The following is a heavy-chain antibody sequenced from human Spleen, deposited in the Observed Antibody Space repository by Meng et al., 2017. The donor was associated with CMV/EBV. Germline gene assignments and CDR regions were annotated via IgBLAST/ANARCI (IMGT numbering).Heavy chain of an antibody. CDR1: GFTFSSSA. CDR2: ITASGGST. CDR3: AKAFSSSWYREYYDY. D-gene: IGHD6-13*01. J-gene: IGHJ4*02. Sequence: GESLKISCAASGFTFSSSAMSWVRQAPGKGLEWVSAITASGGSTYHADSVRGRFTISRDNSKNTLYLQLNSLRVEDTAVYYCAKAFSSSWYREYYDYWGQGMMVTVSS. V-gene: IGHV3-23*01.